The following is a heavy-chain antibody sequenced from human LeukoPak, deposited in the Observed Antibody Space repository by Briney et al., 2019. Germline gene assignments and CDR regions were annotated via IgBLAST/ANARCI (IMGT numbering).Heavy chain of an antibody. V-gene: IGHV3-7*04. Sequence: GGSLRLSCAASGFPLSSYWMSWVRQAPGKGLEWVANIKKDGDDKHYVDSVKGRFTVSRDNAKTSLYLQMNNLRAEDTTVYYCARVPGTSNYYGSGSPDYWGQGTLVTVSS. CDR3: ARVPGTSNYYGSGSPDY. D-gene: IGHD3-10*01. CDR2: IKKDGDDK. CDR1: GFPLSSYW. J-gene: IGHJ4*02.